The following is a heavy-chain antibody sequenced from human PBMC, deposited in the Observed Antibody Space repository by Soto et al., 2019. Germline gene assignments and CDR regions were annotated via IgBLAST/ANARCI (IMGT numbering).Heavy chain of an antibody. D-gene: IGHD3-9*01. CDR1: GFTLNTYA. CDR2: ISYNENNK. J-gene: IGHJ5*01. CDR3: ARCGLHYFDWLSYDS. V-gene: IGHV3-30*04. Sequence: QVQLVESGGGVVQPGRSLRLSCAASGFTLNTYAMHWVRQAPGKGLECVAVISYNENNKYYADSVKGRFTISRDSSENTLYLQRDRWRTGDTAVYYCARCGLHYFDWLSYDSWGQGTLVTVSS.